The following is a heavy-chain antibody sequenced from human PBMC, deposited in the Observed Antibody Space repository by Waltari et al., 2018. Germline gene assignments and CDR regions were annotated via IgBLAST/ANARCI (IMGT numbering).Heavy chain of an antibody. Sequence: QVRLVQSGAEVKKPGASVKVSCQASGYTFNNYDINWVRQVSGQGLEWMGWMNPSSGDTGFAQNFRGRVAMTRDTSTGTADMELRGLTSADTAFYYCARGTYIVGYDYWGQGTPVTVSA. J-gene: IGHJ4*02. CDR3: ARGTYIVGYDY. D-gene: IGHD1-26*01. CDR1: GYTFNNYD. V-gene: IGHV1-8*01. CDR2: MNPSSGDT.